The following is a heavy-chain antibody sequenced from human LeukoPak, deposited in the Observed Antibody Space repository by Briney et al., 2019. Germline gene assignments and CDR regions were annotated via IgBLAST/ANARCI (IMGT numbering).Heavy chain of an antibody. J-gene: IGHJ3*02. CDR3: ARVAISRNDAFDI. V-gene: IGHV4-30-2*01. CDR2: IYHSGST. Sequence: SSETLSLTCTVSGGSISSGGYYWSWIRQHPGKGLEWIGYIYHSGSTYYNPSLKSRVTISVDRSKNQFSLKLSSVTAADTAVYYCARVAISRNDAFDIWGQGTMVTVSS. CDR1: GGSISSGGYY. D-gene: IGHD1-14*01.